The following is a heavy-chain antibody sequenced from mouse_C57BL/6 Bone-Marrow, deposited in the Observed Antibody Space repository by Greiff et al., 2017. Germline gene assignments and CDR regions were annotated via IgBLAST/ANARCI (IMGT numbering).Heavy chain of an antibody. CDR2: IYPRSGNT. Sequence: VQLQESGAELARPGASVKLSCKASGYTFTSYGISWVKQRTGQGLEWIGEIYPRSGNTNYNEKFKGKATLTADKSSSTAYMELRILTSEDSAVXFYSRFYYYAIDYWGQGTSVTVSS. CDR1: GYTFTSYG. V-gene: IGHV1-81*01. J-gene: IGHJ4*01. CDR3: SRFYYYAIDY.